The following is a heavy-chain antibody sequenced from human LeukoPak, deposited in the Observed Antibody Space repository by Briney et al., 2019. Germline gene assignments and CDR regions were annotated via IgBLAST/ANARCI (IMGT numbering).Heavy chain of an antibody. Sequence: PGGSLRLSCAASGFTFSSYAMSWVRQAPGKGLEWVSAISGSGGSTYYADSVKGRITISRDNSKNTLYLQMNSLRAEDTAVYYCAKAPLRITMIVVVPYFDYWGQGTLVTVSS. J-gene: IGHJ4*02. CDR1: GFTFSSYA. D-gene: IGHD3-22*01. CDR2: ISGSGGST. V-gene: IGHV3-23*01. CDR3: AKAPLRITMIVVVPYFDY.